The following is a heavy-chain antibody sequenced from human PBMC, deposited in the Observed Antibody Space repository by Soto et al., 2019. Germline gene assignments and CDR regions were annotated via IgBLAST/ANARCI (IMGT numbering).Heavy chain of an antibody. CDR3: ARDDYGDYGSFDY. Sequence: ASVKVSCKASGYTFTSYYMHWVRQAPGQGLEWMGMISPSDGSTSYAQKLQGRVTMTTDTSTSTAYMELRSLRSDDTAVYYCARDDYGDYGSFDYWGQGTLVTVSS. CDR1: GYTFTSYY. V-gene: IGHV1-46*01. J-gene: IGHJ4*02. D-gene: IGHD4-17*01. CDR2: ISPSDGST.